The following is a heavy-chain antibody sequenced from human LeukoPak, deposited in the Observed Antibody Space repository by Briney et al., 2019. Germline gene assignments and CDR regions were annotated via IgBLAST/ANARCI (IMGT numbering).Heavy chain of an antibody. V-gene: IGHV4-31*03. CDR2: IYYSGST. CDR1: GGSIRSGGYY. Sequence: SHTLSLTCTVSGGSIRSGGYYWSWIRQHPGKGLEWIGYIYYSGSTYYNPSLKSRVTISVDTSKNQFSLKLSSVTAADTAVYYCARDQPYYDFWSGDYYYYYGMDVWGQGTTVTVSS. CDR3: ARDQPYYDFWSGDYYYYYGMDV. J-gene: IGHJ6*02. D-gene: IGHD3-3*01.